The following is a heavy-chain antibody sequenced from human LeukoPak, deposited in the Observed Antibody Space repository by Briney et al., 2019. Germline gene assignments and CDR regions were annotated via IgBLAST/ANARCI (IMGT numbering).Heavy chain of an antibody. CDR2: ISSSSSYI. Sequence: GGSLRLSCAASGFTFSSYSMTWVRQAPGKGLEWVSSISSSSSYIYYADSVKGRFTISRDNAKNSLYLQMNSLRAEDTAVYYCATKIQFCFYGGGGTLVPVSS. V-gene: IGHV3-21*01. CDR1: GFTFSSYS. D-gene: IGHD4-4*01. J-gene: IGHJ4*02. CDR3: ATKIQFCFY.